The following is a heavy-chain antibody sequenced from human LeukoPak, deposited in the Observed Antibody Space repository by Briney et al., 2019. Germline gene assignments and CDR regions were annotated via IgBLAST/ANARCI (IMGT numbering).Heavy chain of an antibody. V-gene: IGHV1-8*03. D-gene: IGHD3-3*01. J-gene: IGHJ6*03. CDR2: MNTNSGNT. CDR1: GYTFTNYD. CDR3: ARALSPRITIFGVVTAYYYYYMDV. Sequence: ASVKVSCKASGYTFTNYDINWVRQAPGQGLEWMGWMNTNSGNTGYAQKFQGRVTITSNTSISTAYMELSSLRSEDTAVYYCARALSPRITIFGVVTAYYYYYMDVWGKGTTVTVSS.